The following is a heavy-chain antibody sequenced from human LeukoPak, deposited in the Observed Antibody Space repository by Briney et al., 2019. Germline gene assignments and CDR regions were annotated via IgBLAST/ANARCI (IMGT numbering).Heavy chain of an antibody. CDR2: IYPDNSDT. D-gene: IGHD2/OR15-2a*01. CDR3: ARRGDEYTFDI. Sequence: GESLKISCRGSGYSFSNYWIAWVRQMPGEGLECMGIIYPDNSDTKYGPSFEAQVTMSVDKSIKTAYLQWNSLKASDTAMYYCARRGDEYTFDIWGQGTMVIVSS. CDR1: GYSFSNYW. V-gene: IGHV5-51*01. J-gene: IGHJ3*02.